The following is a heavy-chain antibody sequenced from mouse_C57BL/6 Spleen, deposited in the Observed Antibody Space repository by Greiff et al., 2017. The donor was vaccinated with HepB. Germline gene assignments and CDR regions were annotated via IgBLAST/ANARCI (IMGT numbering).Heavy chain of an antibody. CDR2: IDPNSGGT. CDR3: ARRGYYGSSSLYYFDY. CDR1: GYTFTSYW. J-gene: IGHJ2*01. D-gene: IGHD1-1*01. Sequence: QVQLKQPGAELVKPGASVKLSCKASGYTFTSYWMHWVKQRPGRGLEWIGRIDPNSGGTKYNEKFKSKATLTVDKPSSTAYMQLSSLTSEDSAVYYCARRGYYGSSSLYYFDYWGQGTTLTVSS. V-gene: IGHV1-72*01.